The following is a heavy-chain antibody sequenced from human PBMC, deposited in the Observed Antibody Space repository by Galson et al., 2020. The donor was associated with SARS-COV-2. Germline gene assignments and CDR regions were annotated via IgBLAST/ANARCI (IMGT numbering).Heavy chain of an antibody. CDR2: ISYDGTTK. Sequence: QLGESLKISCAAPGFALSNSAMHWVRQAPGKGLAWVAIISYDGTTKYKSDSVKGRFTISRDISKNTLYLQMNSLRPEDTAVYYCARDTDDHTSRWYDYWGQGALVTVSS. CDR1: GFALSNSA. V-gene: IGHV3-30*04. J-gene: IGHJ4*02. CDR3: ARDTDDHTSRWYDY. D-gene: IGHD6-13*01.